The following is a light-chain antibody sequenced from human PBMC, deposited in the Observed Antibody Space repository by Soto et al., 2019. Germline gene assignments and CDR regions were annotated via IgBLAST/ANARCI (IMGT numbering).Light chain of an antibody. V-gene: IGLV2-14*01. CDR1: NGDIGTYNF. CDR3: CSYTTSNSLI. Sequence: QSALAQPASVSGSPGQSITFSCTGSNGDIGTYNFVSWYQQHPGKAPKLLIFGVTNRPSGISDRFSGSKSGDTASLTISSLQPEDVAVYYCCSYTTSNSLIFGTGTQLTV. J-gene: IGLJ1*01. CDR2: GVT.